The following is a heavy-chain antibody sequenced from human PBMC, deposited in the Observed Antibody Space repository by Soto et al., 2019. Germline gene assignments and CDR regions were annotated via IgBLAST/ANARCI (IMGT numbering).Heavy chain of an antibody. CDR2: ISYDGSNK. Sequence: GGSLRLSCAASGFTFSSYAMHWVRQAPGKGLEWVAVISYDGSNKYYADSVKGRFTISRDNSKNTLYLQMNSLRAEDTAVYYCARMGKQQLVANFDYWGQGTLVTVSS. V-gene: IGHV3-30-3*01. D-gene: IGHD6-13*01. CDR1: GFTFSSYA. J-gene: IGHJ4*02. CDR3: ARMGKQQLVANFDY.